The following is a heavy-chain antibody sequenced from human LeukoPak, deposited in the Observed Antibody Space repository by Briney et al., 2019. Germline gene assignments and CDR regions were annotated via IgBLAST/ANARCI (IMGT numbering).Heavy chain of an antibody. J-gene: IGHJ3*02. CDR2: IYYSGST. CDR1: GGSISSGGYY. V-gene: IGHV4-31*03. Sequence: PSQTLSLTCTVSGGSISSGGYYWSWIRQHPGKGLEWIGYIYYSGSTYYNPSLKSRVTISVDTSKNQFSLKLSSVTAADTAVYYCARHHFARYGSGSCLDIWGQGTMVTVSS. CDR3: ARHHFARYGSGSCLDI. D-gene: IGHD3-10*01.